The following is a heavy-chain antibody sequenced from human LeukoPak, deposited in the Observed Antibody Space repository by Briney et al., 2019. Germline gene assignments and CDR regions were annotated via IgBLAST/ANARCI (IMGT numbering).Heavy chain of an antibody. J-gene: IGHJ6*02. CDR3: ARDGRYYDILTGPWYGMDV. V-gene: IGHV4-59*01. CDR2: IYYSGST. CDR1: GGSISSYY. Sequence: SETLSLTCTVSGGSISSYYWSWIRQPPGKGLEWIGYIYYSGSTNYNPSLKSRVTISVETSNNQFSLKLSSVTAADTAVYYCARDGRYYDILTGPWYGMDVWGQGTTVTVSS. D-gene: IGHD3-9*01.